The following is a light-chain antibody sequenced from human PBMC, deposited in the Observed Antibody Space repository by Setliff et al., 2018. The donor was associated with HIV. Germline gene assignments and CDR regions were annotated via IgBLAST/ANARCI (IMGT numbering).Light chain of an antibody. Sequence: QSVLTQPPSVSGAPGQRVTISCTGSSSNIGAGFDVHWYQQPPGTAPKLLIYGNTNRPSGVPDRFSVYKSGTSASLAITGLQAEDEADYYCQSYDSSLGGSVFGTGTKVTVL. V-gene: IGLV1-40*01. CDR1: SSNIGAGFD. CDR2: GNT. J-gene: IGLJ1*01. CDR3: QSYDSSLGGSV.